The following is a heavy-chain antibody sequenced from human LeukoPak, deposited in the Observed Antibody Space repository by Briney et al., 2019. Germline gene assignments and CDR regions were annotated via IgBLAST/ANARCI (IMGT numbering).Heavy chain of an antibody. CDR1: GGSFSGYY. CDR3: ARLIVGAKEGVG. D-gene: IGHD1-26*01. J-gene: IGHJ4*02. Sequence: PSETLSLTCAIYGGSFSGYYWSWIRQPPGKGLEWIGEINHSGSTNYNPSLKSRVTISVDTSKNQFSLKLSSVTAADTAVYYCARLIVGAKEGVGWGQGTLVTVSS. CDR2: INHSGST. V-gene: IGHV4-34*01.